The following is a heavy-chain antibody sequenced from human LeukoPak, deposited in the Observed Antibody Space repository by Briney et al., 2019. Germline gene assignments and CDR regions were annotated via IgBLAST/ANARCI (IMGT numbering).Heavy chain of an antibody. J-gene: IGHJ6*04. CDR3: AKASVTYYYDSSGPDV. CDR1: GFTFRTYG. CDR2: IRYDGSNK. Sequence: ESGGSLRLSCAASGFTFRTYGMHWVRQAPGKGLEWVAFIRYDGSNKNYADSVKGRFTISRDNSKNTLYLQMNSLRAEDTAVYYCAKASVTYYYDSSGPDVWGKGTTVTVSS. V-gene: IGHV3-30*02. D-gene: IGHD3-22*01.